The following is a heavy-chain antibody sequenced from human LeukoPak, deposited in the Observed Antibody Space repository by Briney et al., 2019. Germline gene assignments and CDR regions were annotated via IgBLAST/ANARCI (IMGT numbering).Heavy chain of an antibody. CDR1: GFTFSSYW. Sequence: GGSLRLSCAASGFTFSSYWMSWVRQAPGKGLEWVAKIKQDGSEKYYVYSVKGRFIILSDYDKNSLYMQRNRLTADAAAYYCGISGEDAFDIWGQGTMVTVSS. CDR3: GISGEDAFDI. D-gene: IGHD2-15*01. J-gene: IGHJ3*02. CDR2: IKQDGSEK. V-gene: IGHV3-7*01.